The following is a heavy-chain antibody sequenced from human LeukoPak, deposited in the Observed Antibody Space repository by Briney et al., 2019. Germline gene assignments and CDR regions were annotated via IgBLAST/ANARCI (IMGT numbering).Heavy chain of an antibody. Sequence: YPSETLSLTCTVSGGSISSYYWSWIRQPPGKGLEWIGYIYYSGSTNYNPSLKSRVTISADTSKNQFSLKLSSVTAADTAVYYCARSSGYYPSHFDYWGQGTLVTVTS. CDR1: GGSISSYY. J-gene: IGHJ4*02. CDR2: IYYSGST. CDR3: ARSSGYYPSHFDY. V-gene: IGHV4-59*01. D-gene: IGHD3-22*01.